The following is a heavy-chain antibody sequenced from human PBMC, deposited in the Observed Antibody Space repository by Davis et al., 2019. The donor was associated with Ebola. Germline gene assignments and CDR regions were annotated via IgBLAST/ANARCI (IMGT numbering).Heavy chain of an antibody. Sequence: PGGSLSLSCAASGFTFSSYSMNWVRQAPGKGLEWVSSISSSSSYIYYADSVKGRFTISRDNAKNSLYLQMNSLRAEDTAVYYCARDVPPVGATGYYYYYYGMDVWGQGTTVTVSS. CDR1: GFTFSSYS. CDR2: ISSSSSYI. V-gene: IGHV3-21*01. J-gene: IGHJ6*02. D-gene: IGHD1-26*01. CDR3: ARDVPPVGATGYYYYYYGMDV.